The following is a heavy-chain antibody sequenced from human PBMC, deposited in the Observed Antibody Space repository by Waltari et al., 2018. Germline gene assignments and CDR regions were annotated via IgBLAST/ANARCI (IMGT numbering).Heavy chain of an antibody. CDR1: GFTFSSYA. CDR3: AKDKYYYYYGMDV. J-gene: IGHJ6*02. V-gene: IGHV3-23*01. Sequence: EVQLLESGGGLVQPGGSLRLSCAASGFTFSSYAMSWVRQAPGKGLGWVSAISGSGGSTYYADSVKGRFTISRDNSKNTLYLQMNSLRAEDTAVYYCAKDKYYYYYGMDVWGQVTTVTVSS. CDR2: ISGSGGST.